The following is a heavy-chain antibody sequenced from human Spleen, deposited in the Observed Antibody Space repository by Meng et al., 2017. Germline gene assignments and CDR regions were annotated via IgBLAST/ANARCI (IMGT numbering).Heavy chain of an antibody. V-gene: IGHV3-74*01. CDR2: INSDGSST. CDR1: GFTFSSYW. CDR3: SLERDTALDY. Sequence: EVQLVESGGGLVQPGGLLTLSCAASGFTFSSYWMHWVGQAPGKGLVWVSRINSDGSSTTYADSVKGRFTIFRDNANNTLYLQMNTLRAEDTAVYYCSLERDTALDYWGQGTLVTVSS. J-gene: IGHJ4*02. D-gene: IGHD5-18*01.